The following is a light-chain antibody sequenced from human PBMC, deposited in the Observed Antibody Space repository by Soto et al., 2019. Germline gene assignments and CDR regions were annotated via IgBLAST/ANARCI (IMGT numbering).Light chain of an antibody. J-gene: IGKJ4*02. V-gene: IGKV1-5*03. CDR2: KAS. Sequence: QMTLSTSTLAASLGDRVTITCLASQSISIWLAWYQQKPGRAPKFLIYKASDLENGVPSRFSGSGSGTEFALTISSLQPDDFATYYCPQYASYPLTFGGGTKVDIK. CDR1: QSISIW. CDR3: PQYASYPLT.